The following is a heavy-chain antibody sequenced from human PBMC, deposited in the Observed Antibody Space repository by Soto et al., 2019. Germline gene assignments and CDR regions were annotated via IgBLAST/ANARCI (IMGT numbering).Heavy chain of an antibody. D-gene: IGHD3-10*01. CDR1: GFTFGDYA. J-gene: IGHJ6*02. CDR2: IRSKAYGGTT. V-gene: IGHV3-49*03. Sequence: GGSLRLSCTASGFTFGDYAMSWFRQAPGKGLEWVGFIRSKAYGGTTEYAASVKGRFTISRDDSKSIAYLQMNSLKTEDTAVYYCTREPTGVDYYYYYGMDVWGQGTTVTVSS. CDR3: TREPTGVDYYYYYGMDV.